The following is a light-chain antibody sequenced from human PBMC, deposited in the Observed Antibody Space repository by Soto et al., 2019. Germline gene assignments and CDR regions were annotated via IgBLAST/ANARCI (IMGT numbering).Light chain of an antibody. CDR3: QQYGSAPWT. J-gene: IGKJ1*01. Sequence: EIVLTQSPGTASLSLGERATLSCRASQSVRNTYLSWYKQKPGQAPRLLIYGASSRAAGIPDTFSGSGSVTDFTLYISRLEPEDFEVYFCQQYGSAPWTFGQGTKVEMK. V-gene: IGKV3-20*01. CDR2: GAS. CDR1: QSVRNTY.